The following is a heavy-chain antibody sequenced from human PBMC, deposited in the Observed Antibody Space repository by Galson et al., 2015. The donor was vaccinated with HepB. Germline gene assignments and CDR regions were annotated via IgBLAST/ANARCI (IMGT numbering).Heavy chain of an antibody. CDR2: IDSSNSTI. Sequence: SLRLSCAASGFTFSTYSMDWVRQAPGKGLEWISHIDSSNSTINYADSVKGRCTISRDNAKNSLYLQMNSLRDEDTAVYYCAGDRGHAFDIWGQGTMVTVSS. D-gene: IGHD3-10*01. CDR3: AGDRGHAFDI. V-gene: IGHV3-48*02. CDR1: GFTFSTYS. J-gene: IGHJ3*02.